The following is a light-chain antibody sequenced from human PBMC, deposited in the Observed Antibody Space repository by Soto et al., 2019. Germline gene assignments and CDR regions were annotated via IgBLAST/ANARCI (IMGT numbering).Light chain of an antibody. CDR1: QSVSKY. V-gene: IGKV3-11*01. CDR2: DAS. J-gene: IGKJ4*01. CDR3: QQGSNWSQIT. Sequence: EIVLTQSPATLSLSPGERATLSCRASQSVSKYLAWYHQRPGQAPRLLIHDASNRTTGIPARFSGSGSGTDLTLTISSLEPDDFCGYYCQQGSNWSQITFGAGTKVEIK.